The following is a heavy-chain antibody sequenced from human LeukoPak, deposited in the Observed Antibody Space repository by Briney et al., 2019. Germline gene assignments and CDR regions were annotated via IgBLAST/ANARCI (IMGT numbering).Heavy chain of an antibody. J-gene: IGHJ4*02. CDR3: ARHIRGWLFVYFDY. V-gene: IGHV4-39*01. CDR2: INHSGST. D-gene: IGHD6-19*01. Sequence: SETLSLTCTVSGGSISSSSYYWSWFRQPPGKGLEWIGEINHSGSTNYNPSLKSRVTISVDTSKNQFSLKLSSVTAADTAVYYCARHIRGWLFVYFDYWGQGTLVTVSS. CDR1: GGSISSSSYY.